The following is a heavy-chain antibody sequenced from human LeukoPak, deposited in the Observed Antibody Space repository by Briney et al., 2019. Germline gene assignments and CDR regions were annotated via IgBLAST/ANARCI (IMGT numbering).Heavy chain of an antibody. CDR2: MKQDGSAK. V-gene: IGHV3-7*01. J-gene: IGHJ4*02. CDR3: ARDVDRNLDY. D-gene: IGHD5-12*01. CDR1: GFTFSTFW. Sequence: GESLKISCVASGFTFSTFWMAWVRQAPGQGLEWVANMKQDGSAKHYVDSVKGRFTISRDNAKNSLYLQMNSLRAEDTAVYYCARDVDRNLDYWGQGTLVTVSS.